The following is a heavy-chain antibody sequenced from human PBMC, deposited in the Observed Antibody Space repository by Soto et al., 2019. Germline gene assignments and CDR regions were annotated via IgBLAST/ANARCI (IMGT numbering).Heavy chain of an antibody. V-gene: IGHV3-74*01. Sequence: GGSLRLSCAASGVTFSTYWMHWVRQAPGKGLVWVSRTNTDGSSTTYADSVEGRFTISRDNAKNTLYLQMNSLRAEDTAVYYCARHYPIGNNWNYFDYWGQGTLVTVSS. D-gene: IGHD1-1*01. CDR1: GVTFSTYW. J-gene: IGHJ4*02. CDR3: ARHYPIGNNWNYFDY. CDR2: TNTDGSST.